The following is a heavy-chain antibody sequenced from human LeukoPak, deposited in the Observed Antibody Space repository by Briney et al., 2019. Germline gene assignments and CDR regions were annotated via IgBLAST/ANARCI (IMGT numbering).Heavy chain of an antibody. J-gene: IGHJ4*02. V-gene: IGHV4-34*01. CDR1: GGAFSGYY. CDR2: INHSGST. Sequence: SETLSLTCAVYGGAFSGYYWSWIRQPPGKGPEWIGEINHSGSTNYNPSLKSRVTISVDTSKNQFSLKLSSVTAADTAVYYCASVIIAARRFDYWGQGTLVTVSS. D-gene: IGHD6-6*01. CDR3: ASVIIAARRFDY.